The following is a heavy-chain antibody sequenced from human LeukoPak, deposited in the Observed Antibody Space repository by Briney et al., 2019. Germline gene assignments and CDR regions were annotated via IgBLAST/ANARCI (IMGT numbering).Heavy chain of an antibody. J-gene: IGHJ6*03. Sequence: ASVKVSCKASGYTFTSYYMHWVRQAPGQGLEWMGIINPSGGSTGYAQKFQGRVTITRNTSISTAYMELSSLRSEDTAVYYCARGKQQLVRRSYYYYMDVWGKGTTVTVSS. D-gene: IGHD6-13*01. CDR2: INPSGGST. CDR1: GYTFTSYY. CDR3: ARGKQQLVRRSYYYYMDV. V-gene: IGHV1-46*01.